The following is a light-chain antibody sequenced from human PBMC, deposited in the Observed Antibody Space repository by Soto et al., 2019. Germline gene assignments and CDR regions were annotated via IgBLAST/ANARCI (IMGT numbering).Light chain of an antibody. J-gene: IGLJ3*02. CDR1: SSNIGAGYD. CDR3: QSYDNSLSGWV. CDR2: GNT. V-gene: IGLV1-40*01. Sequence: QPVLTQPPSVSGAPGQRVTISCTGSSSNIGAGYDVHWYQQLPETAPKLLIYGNTNRPSGVPDRFSGSKSGTSASLAITGLQADDEADYYCQSYDNSLSGWVFGGGTKVTVL.